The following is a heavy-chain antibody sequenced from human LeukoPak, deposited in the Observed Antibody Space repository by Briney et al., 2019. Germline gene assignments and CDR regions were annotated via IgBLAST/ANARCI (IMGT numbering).Heavy chain of an antibody. CDR2: ISGSGGST. J-gene: IGHJ6*02. CDR1: GFTFSSYA. CDR3: AKGHVSYYYYGMDV. Sequence: GASLRLPCAASGFTFSSYAMSWVRQAPGKGLEWVSAISGSGGSTYYADSVKGRFTISRDNSKNTLYLQMNSLRAEDTAVYYCAKGHVSYYYYGMDVWGQGTTVTVSS. D-gene: IGHD3-16*01. V-gene: IGHV3-23*01.